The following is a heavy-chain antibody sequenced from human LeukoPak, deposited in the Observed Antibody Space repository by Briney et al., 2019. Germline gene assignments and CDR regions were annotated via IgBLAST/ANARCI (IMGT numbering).Heavy chain of an antibody. D-gene: IGHD4-23*01. Sequence: GGSLRLSCAASGFTFSSYEMNWVRQAPGKGLEWVSYISSSGSTIYYADSVKGRFTISRDNAKNSLYLQMNSLRAEDTAVYYCARAMVATPGPDYWGQGTLVTVSS. V-gene: IGHV3-48*03. J-gene: IGHJ4*02. CDR2: ISSSGSTI. CDR3: ARAMVATPGPDY. CDR1: GFTFSSYE.